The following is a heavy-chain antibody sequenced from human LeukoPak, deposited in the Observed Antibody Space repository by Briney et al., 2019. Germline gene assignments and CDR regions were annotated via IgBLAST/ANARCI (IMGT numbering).Heavy chain of an antibody. CDR2: TYYRSKWYN. D-gene: IGHD1-26*01. Sequence: SQTLSLTCAISGDSVSSNSAAWIWIRQSPSRGLEWLGRTYYRSKWYNDYTVSVKTRIIIKPDTSRNQFSLQVNSVTPEDTAVYYCARGYGRGMDVWGQGTTVTVSS. J-gene: IGHJ6*02. V-gene: IGHV6-1*01. CDR3: ARGYGRGMDV. CDR1: GDSVSSNSAA.